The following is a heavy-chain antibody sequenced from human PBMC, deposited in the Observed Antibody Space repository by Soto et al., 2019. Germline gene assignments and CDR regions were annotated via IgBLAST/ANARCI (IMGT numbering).Heavy chain of an antibody. V-gene: IGHV3-7*03. CDR1: GFTFSSYW. CDR3: VGYYFWSRSDDKIDY. J-gene: IGHJ4*02. D-gene: IGHD3-3*01. CDR2: IKQDGSEK. Sequence: PGGSLRLSCAASGFTFSSYWMSWVRQAPGKGLEWVANIKQDGSEKYYVDSVKGRFTISRDNAKNSLYLQMNSLRAEDTAVYYCVGYYFWSRSDDKIDYWGQGTLVTVSS.